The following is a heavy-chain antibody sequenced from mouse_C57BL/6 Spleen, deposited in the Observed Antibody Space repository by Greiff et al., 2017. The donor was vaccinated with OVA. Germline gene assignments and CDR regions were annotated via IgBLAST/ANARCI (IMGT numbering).Heavy chain of an antibody. CDR1: GYTFTDYY. J-gene: IGHJ4*01. V-gene: IGHV1-19*01. CDR2: INPYNGGT. CDR3: ARGPIGRAMDY. Sequence: EVQLQQSGPVLVKPGASVKMSCKASGYTFTDYYMNWVKQSHGKSLEWIGVINPYNGGTSYNQKFKGKATLTVDKSSSTAYMELNSLTSEDSAVYYCARGPIGRAMDYWGQGTSVTVSS.